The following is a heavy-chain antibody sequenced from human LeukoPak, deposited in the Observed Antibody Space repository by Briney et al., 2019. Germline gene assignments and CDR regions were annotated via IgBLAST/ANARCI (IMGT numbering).Heavy chain of an antibody. Sequence: ASVKVSCKVSGYTLTELSMHWVRQAPGKGLEWMGGLDPEDGETIYAQKFQGRVTMTEDTSTDTAYMELSSLRSEDTAVYYCATSPITIFGVVGFIWGQGTLVTVSS. CDR1: GYTLTELS. D-gene: IGHD3-3*01. J-gene: IGHJ4*02. V-gene: IGHV1-24*01. CDR3: ATSPITIFGVVGFI. CDR2: LDPEDGET.